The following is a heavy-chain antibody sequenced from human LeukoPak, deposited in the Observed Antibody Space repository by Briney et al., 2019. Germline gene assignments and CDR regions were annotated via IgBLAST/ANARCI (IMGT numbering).Heavy chain of an antibody. V-gene: IGHV3-9*01. D-gene: IGHD3-22*01. CDR3: AKDTYDSSGYTFDY. Sequence: GGSLRLSCAASGFTFSSYAMHWVRQAPGKGLEWVSGISWNSGSIGYADSVKGRFTISRDNAKNSLYLQMNSLRAEDTALYYCAKDTYDSSGYTFDYWGQGTLVTVSS. J-gene: IGHJ4*02. CDR1: GFTFSSYA. CDR2: ISWNSGSI.